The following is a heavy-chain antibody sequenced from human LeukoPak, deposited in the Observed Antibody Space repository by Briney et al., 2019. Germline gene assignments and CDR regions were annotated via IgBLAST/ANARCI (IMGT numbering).Heavy chain of an antibody. CDR1: GFIFSNYA. J-gene: IGHJ4*02. CDR3: AKDFFLAPRYTPDY. CDR2: ISASGGRT. D-gene: IGHD2-2*02. Sequence: GGSLRLSCATSGFIFSNYAMSWVRQAPGKGLEWVSAISASGGRTYYADSVKGRFTISRDNSKDTLYMQMNSLRAEDTAVYYCAKDFFLAPRYTPDYWGQGTLGTVSS. V-gene: IGHV3-23*01.